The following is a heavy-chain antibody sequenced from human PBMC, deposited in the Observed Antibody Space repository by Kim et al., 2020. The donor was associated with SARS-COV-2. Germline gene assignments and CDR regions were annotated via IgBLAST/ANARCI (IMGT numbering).Heavy chain of an antibody. Sequence: GGSLRLSCAASGFSVSRYYMTWVRQAPGEGLEWVSFIYNDGTTYYGDSVKGRFTISIDTSRNTLFLQMNSLRAEDTAVYYCARGLVSRDGYNYGAFDIWGQGTMVTVFS. V-gene: IGHV3-53*01. CDR3: ARGLVSRDGYNYGAFDI. CDR2: IYNDGTT. CDR1: GFSVSRYY. D-gene: IGHD5-12*01. J-gene: IGHJ3*02.